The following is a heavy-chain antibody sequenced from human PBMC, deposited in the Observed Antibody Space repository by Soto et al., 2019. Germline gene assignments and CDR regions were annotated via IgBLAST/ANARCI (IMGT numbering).Heavy chain of an antibody. V-gene: IGHV4-59*01. J-gene: IGHJ3*02. Sequence: SETLSLTCTVSGGSISSYYWSWIRQPPGKGLEWIGYIYYSGSTNYNPSLKSRVTISVDTSKNQFSLKLSSVTAADTAVYYCARKFGELLADAFDIRGQGTVVTVSS. CDR1: GGSISSYY. D-gene: IGHD3-10*01. CDR3: ARKFGELLADAFDI. CDR2: IYYSGST.